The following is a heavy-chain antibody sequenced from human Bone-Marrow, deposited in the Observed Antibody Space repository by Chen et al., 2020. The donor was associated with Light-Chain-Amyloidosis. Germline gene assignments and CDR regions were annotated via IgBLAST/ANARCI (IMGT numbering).Heavy chain of an antibody. CDR3: TRKGGYFDF. J-gene: IGHJ4*02. CDR1: GFNFRSFG. V-gene: IGHV3-23*04. D-gene: IGHD3-10*01. CDR2: VSGSTVST. Sequence: EVQLVESGGGLVQPGGSLRLTFATSGFNFRSFGMSWVREAPGKGLEWVSTVSGSTVSTYYAGAVKGRFIISRDNSKSTLYLQMNSLRAGDTAVYFCTRKGGYFDFWGQGSLVTVSS.